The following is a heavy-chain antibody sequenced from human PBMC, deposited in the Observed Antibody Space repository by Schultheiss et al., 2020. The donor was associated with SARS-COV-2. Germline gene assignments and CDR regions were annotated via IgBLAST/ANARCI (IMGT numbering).Heavy chain of an antibody. CDR2: INHSGST. V-gene: IGHV4-34*01. CDR1: GGSISSGGYS. J-gene: IGHJ3*02. Sequence: SETLSLTCAVSGGSISSGGYSWSWIRQPPGKGLEWIGEINHSGSTNYNPSLKSRVTISVDTSKNQFSLKLSSVTAADTAVYYCARGRANKTPAVGAFDIWGQGTMVTVSS. CDR3: ARGRANKTPAVGAFDI.